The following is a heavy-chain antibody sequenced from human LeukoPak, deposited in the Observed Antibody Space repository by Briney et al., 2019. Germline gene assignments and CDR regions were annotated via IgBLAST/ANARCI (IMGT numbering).Heavy chain of an antibody. CDR1: GFTFSRYW. CDR3: ARVALGSYNWFDP. Sequence: GGSLRLSCAASGFTFSRYWMHWVRQAPGKGLVWVSRISPDGSRTTYADSVKGRFTTSRDNAKNTVYLQMNSLRAEDTAVYYCARVALGSYNWFDPWGQGTLVTVSS. J-gene: IGHJ5*02. V-gene: IGHV3-74*01. D-gene: IGHD3-10*01. CDR2: ISPDGSRT.